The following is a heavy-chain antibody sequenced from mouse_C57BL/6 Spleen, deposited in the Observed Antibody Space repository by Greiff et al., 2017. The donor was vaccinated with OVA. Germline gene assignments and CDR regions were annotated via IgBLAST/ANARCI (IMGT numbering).Heavy chain of an antibody. V-gene: IGHV1-64*01. CDR1: GYTFTSYW. D-gene: IGHD4-1*01. CDR2: IHPNSGST. Sequence: VQLQQSGAELVKPGASVKLSCKASGYTFTSYWMHWVKQRPGQGLEWIGMIHPNSGSTNYNEKFKSKATLTVDKSSSTAYMQLSSLTSEDSAVYYCARGLTGRYFDYWGQGTTLTVSS. CDR3: ARGLTGRYFDY. J-gene: IGHJ2*01.